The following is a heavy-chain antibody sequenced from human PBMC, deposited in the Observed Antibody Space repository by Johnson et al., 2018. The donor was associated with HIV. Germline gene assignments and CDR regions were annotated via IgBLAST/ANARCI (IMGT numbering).Heavy chain of an antibody. CDR1: GFTFSSYG. D-gene: IGHD1-26*01. CDR3: ARGSEDAFDI. Sequence: QVQLVESGGGVVQPGRSLRLSCAASGFTFSSYGMHWVRQAPGKGLEWVAGVWYDGSNKYYADSVKGRFTIFRDNSENTLFLQMNRLRAEDTAVYYCARGSEDAFDIWGQGTMVTVSS. CDR2: VWYDGSNK. V-gene: IGHV3-33*01. J-gene: IGHJ3*02.